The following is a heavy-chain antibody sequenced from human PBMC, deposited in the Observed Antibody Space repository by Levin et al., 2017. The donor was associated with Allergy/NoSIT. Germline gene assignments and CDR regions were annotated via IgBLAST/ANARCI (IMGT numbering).Heavy chain of an antibody. J-gene: IGHJ4*02. Sequence: ASVKVSCKASGYTFTGYYMHWVRQAPGQGLEWMGWINPNSGSTNYAHNSQGRGTMTRDTSIATAYMELISLTSDDTAIYYCTRGSKRPMPVANTIDYWGQGTLVTVSS. CDR2: INPNSGST. CDR1: GYTFTGYY. D-gene: IGHD5-12*01. CDR3: TRGSKRPMPVANTIDY. V-gene: IGHV1-2*02.